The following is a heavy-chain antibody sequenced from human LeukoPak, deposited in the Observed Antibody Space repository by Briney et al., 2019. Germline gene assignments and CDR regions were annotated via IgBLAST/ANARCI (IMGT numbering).Heavy chain of an antibody. J-gene: IGHJ6*03. CDR3: ARASRLGIAALYYMDV. V-gene: IGHV4-59*01. Sequence: SETLSLTCTVSGGSISSYYWSWIRQPPGKGLEWIGYIFYSGSSNYNPSLKSRVTISVDTSKNQFSLKLTSVTAADTAVYYCARASRLGIAALYYMDVWGKGTTVTVSS. CDR1: GGSISSYY. CDR2: IFYSGSS. D-gene: IGHD6-6*01.